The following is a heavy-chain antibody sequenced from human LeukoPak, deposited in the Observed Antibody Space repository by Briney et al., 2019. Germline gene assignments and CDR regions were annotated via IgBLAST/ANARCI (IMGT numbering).Heavy chain of an antibody. Sequence: PGGSLRFSCTASGFFSGSWMSWVRRAPGGELEWVASINQDGSRKYYVDSVKGRFTISRDNANNSLSLQMNSLRAEDTAVYYCARQYSGYDPFDYWGQGTLVTVSS. V-gene: IGHV3-7*03. CDR2: INQDGSRK. CDR1: GFFSGSW. J-gene: IGHJ4*02. D-gene: IGHD5-12*01. CDR3: ARQYSGYDPFDY.